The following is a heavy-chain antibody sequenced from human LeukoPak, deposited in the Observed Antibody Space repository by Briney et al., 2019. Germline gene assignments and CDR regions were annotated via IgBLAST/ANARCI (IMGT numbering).Heavy chain of an antibody. CDR2: IRYDGSRK. V-gene: IGHV3-30*02. CDR3: ATETPDTSGSKLDY. D-gene: IGHD3-22*01. J-gene: IGHJ4*02. Sequence: PGGSLGLSCAASGFIFSNYAMHWVRQAAGKGLEWVAYIRYDGSRKYYADSVNGRFTISRDNSKNTLYLQVHSLRGEDTAVYYCATETPDTSGSKLDYWGQGTLVTVSS. CDR1: GFIFSNYA.